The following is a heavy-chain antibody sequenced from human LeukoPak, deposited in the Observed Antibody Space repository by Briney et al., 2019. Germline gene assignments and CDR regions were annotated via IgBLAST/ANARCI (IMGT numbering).Heavy chain of an antibody. J-gene: IGHJ3*02. V-gene: IGHV3-48*02. CDR3: VIYSSSWSRAFDI. CDR2: ISSSSSTI. CDR1: GFTFSSYS. Sequence: GGSLRLSCAASGFTFSSYSMNWVRQAPGKGLEWVSYISSSSSTIYYADSVKGRFTISRDNAKNSLYLQMNSLRDEDTAVYYCVIYSSSWSRAFDIWGQGTMVTVSS. D-gene: IGHD6-13*01.